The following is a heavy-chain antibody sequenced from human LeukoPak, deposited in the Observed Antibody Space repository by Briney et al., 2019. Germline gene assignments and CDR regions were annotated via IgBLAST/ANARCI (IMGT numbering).Heavy chain of an antibody. CDR1: GFTLGDYP. CDR3: TSGSYFSIDY. Sequence: GGSLRLSCTASGFTLGDYPMGWFPRARGRGVGWVGFIRSKAYGGTTEYAASVKGRFTISRDDSKSIAYLQMNSLKTEDTAVYYCTSGSYFSIDYWGQGTLVTVSS. CDR2: IRSKAYGGTT. D-gene: IGHD1-26*01. V-gene: IGHV3-49*03. J-gene: IGHJ4*02.